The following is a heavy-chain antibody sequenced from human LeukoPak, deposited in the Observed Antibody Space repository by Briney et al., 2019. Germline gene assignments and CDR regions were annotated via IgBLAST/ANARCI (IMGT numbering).Heavy chain of an antibody. CDR1: GGSISSGGYY. CDR3: ARQSSGWYRDWDY. Sequence: PSQTLSLTCTVSGGSISSGGYYWSWIRQHPGKGLEWIGYIYYSGSTYYNPSLKSRVTISVDTSKNQFSLKLSSVTAADTAVYYCARQSSGWYRDWDYWGQGTLVTVSS. V-gene: IGHV4-31*03. CDR2: IYYSGST. J-gene: IGHJ4*02. D-gene: IGHD6-19*01.